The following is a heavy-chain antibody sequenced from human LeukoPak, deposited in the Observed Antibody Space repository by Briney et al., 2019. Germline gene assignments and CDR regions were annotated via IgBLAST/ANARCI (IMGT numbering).Heavy chain of an antibody. Sequence: SETLSLTCTVSGGSISSHNWSWIRQTPGKGLEWIGYISYSGTTNYNPSLKSPVTISVDTSKNQFSPKLRSVTPADTAVYYCARNDGRYFDYWGQGTLVIVSS. CDR3: ARNDGRYFDY. V-gene: IGHV4-59*08. CDR1: GGSISSHN. CDR2: ISYSGTT. D-gene: IGHD1-1*01. J-gene: IGHJ4*02.